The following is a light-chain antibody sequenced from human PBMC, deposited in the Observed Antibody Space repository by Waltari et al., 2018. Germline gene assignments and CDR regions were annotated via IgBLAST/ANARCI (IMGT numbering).Light chain of an antibody. CDR2: DVN. CDR3: SSYRRSSTYVL. CDR1: SSDVGVYYF. J-gene: IGLJ2*01. Sequence: QSALTPPASVSGSPGQSITISCSGISSDVGVYYFVSWYQQHPGKPPKLFIFDVNNGPAGVSNRFSGSKSDNTASRTISGLQPEDEADYYCSSYRRSSTYVLLGGGTKLTVL. V-gene: IGLV2-14*03.